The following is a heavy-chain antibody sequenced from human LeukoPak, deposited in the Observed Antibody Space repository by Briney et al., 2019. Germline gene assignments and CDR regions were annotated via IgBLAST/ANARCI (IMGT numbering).Heavy chain of an antibody. D-gene: IGHD1-26*01. CDR2: IYHSGST. J-gene: IGHJ3*02. V-gene: IGHV4-38-2*01. Sequence: PSETLSLTCAVSGYSISSDYYWGWIRQPPGKGLEWIGSIYHSGSTHYNPSLTSRVIISVDASKYQFFLKLSSVTAADTAVYYCARHKEGATTAFDIWGQGTMVTVSS. CDR1: GYSISSDYY. CDR3: ARHKEGATTAFDI.